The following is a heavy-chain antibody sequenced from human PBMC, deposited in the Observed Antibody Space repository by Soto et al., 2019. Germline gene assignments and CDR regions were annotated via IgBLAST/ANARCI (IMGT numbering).Heavy chain of an antibody. D-gene: IGHD2-2*02. V-gene: IGHV4-39*01. CDR3: AKAGCSSTSCYNPFDY. CDR1: GGSISSSSYY. Sequence: QLQLQESGPGLVKPSETLSLTCTVSGGSISSSSYYWGWIRQPPGKGLEWIGSIYYSGSTYYNPSLKSRVTISVDTSKNQFSLKLSSVTAADTAVYYYAKAGCSSTSCYNPFDYWGQGTLVTVSS. CDR2: IYYSGST. J-gene: IGHJ4*02.